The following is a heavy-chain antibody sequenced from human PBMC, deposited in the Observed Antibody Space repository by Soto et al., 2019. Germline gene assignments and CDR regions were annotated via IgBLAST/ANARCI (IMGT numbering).Heavy chain of an antibody. V-gene: IGHV4-34*01. CDR1: GGSFSGYY. J-gene: IGHJ4*02. D-gene: IGHD2-15*01. Sequence: SETLSLTCAVYGGSFSGYYLSWIRQPPGKGLEWIGEINHSGSTNYNPSLKSRVTISVDTSKNQFSLKLSSVTAADTAVYYCARGRDIVVVVAATGAYSFDYWGQGTLVTVSS. CDR2: INHSGST. CDR3: ARGRDIVVVVAATGAYSFDY.